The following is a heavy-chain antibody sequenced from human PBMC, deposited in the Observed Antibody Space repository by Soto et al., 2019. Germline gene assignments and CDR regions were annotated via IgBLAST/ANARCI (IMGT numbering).Heavy chain of an antibody. Sequence: SETLSLTCTVSGASISGFYWSWIRKSAGKGLEWIGRIYATGTTDYNPSLKSRVMMSVDTSKKQFSLKLRSVTAADTAVYYCVRDGTKTLRDWFDLWGQGISVTVSS. D-gene: IGHD1-1*01. CDR1: GASISGFY. V-gene: IGHV4-4*07. CDR3: VRDGTKTLRDWFDL. CDR2: IYATGTT. J-gene: IGHJ5*02.